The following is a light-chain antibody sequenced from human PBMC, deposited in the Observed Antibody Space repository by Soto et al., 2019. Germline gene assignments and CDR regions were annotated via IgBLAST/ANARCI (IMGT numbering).Light chain of an antibody. CDR2: DAS. V-gene: IGKV1-5*02. J-gene: IGKJ1*01. CDR3: QQYSVYWT. Sequence: DIQMTQSPSSLSASVGDRVTIIGRASQSVSTRLAWYQQKPGKATKVLIYDASSWAGGVPSRFTGSGSGTEFTLTINSLQPDDFATYYCQQYSVYWTFGQGTKVDIK. CDR1: QSVSTR.